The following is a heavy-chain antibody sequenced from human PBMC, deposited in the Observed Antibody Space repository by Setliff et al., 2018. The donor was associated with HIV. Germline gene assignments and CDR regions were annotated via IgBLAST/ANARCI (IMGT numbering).Heavy chain of an antibody. D-gene: IGHD3-22*01. CDR2: VLYNGGT. Sequence: SETLSLTCTIYGGSFSGNHWSWIRQSPGNGLEWIGEVLYNGGTRYNPSLKSRVAISIDTSKNQFSLNLTSVTAADTAVYYCASRVYYYDSNNFLREEGFDPWGQGTLVTVSS. J-gene: IGHJ5*02. CDR3: ASRVYYYDSNNFLREEGFDP. V-gene: IGHV4-34*12. CDR1: GGSFSGNH.